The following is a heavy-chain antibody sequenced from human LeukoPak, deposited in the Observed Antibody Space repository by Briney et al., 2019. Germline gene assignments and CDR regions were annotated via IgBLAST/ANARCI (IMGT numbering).Heavy chain of an antibody. CDR2: IYSGGST. CDR3: ARDADYGVYDY. CDR1: GFTVSSNY. Sequence: GGSLRLSCAASGFTVSSNYMSWVRQAPGKGLEWVSVIYSGGSTYYADSVKGRFTISRDNSKNTLYLQMNSLRAGDTAVYYCARDADYGVYDYWGQGTLVTVSS. J-gene: IGHJ4*02. V-gene: IGHV3-53*01. D-gene: IGHD4-17*01.